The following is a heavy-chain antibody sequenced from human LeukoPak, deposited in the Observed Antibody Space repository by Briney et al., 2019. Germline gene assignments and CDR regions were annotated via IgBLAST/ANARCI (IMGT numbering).Heavy chain of an antibody. J-gene: IGHJ5*02. CDR2: INESGTT. CDR1: GGSFSGYY. V-gene: IGHV4-34*01. CDR3: ARALMTLVRGVPRTTWFDP. D-gene: IGHD3-10*01. Sequence: SETLSLTCAVFGGSFSGYYWTWVRQAPGKGPEWIGEINESGTTNYNPSLNNRVTISVDTSKNQFSLKLTSLTAADTAVFYCARALMTLVRGVPRTTWFDPWGQGTLVSVSS.